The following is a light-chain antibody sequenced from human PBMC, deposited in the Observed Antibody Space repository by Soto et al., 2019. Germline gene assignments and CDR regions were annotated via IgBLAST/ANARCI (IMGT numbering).Light chain of an antibody. CDR1: QSISSY. CDR3: QQSYSTLST. Sequence: DIPMTQAPSALAASVGDRVNITCRASQSISSYLNWYQQKPGKAPKLLIYAASSLQSGFPSRFSGSGSGTDFTLNISSLQPEDFATYYCQQSYSTLSTFGQGTRVEIK. V-gene: IGKV1-39*01. J-gene: IGKJ5*01. CDR2: AAS.